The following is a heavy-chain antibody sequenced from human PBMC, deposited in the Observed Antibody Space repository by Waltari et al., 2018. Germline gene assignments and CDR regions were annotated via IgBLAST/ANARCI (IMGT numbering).Heavy chain of an antibody. J-gene: IGHJ5*02. CDR3: ARGTYNWNYWGRFDP. CDR2: INHSGST. CDR1: GGSFSGYY. D-gene: IGHD1-7*01. Sequence: QVQLQQWGAGLLKPSETLSLTCAVYGGSFSGYYWSWIRQPPGKGLEWIGEINHSGSTNYNPSLKSRVTISVDTSKNQFSLKLSSGTAADTAVYDCARGTYNWNYWGRFDPWGQGTLVTVSS. V-gene: IGHV4-34*01.